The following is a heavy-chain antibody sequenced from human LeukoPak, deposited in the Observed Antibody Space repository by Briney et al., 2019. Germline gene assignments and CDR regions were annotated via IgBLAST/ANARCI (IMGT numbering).Heavy chain of an antibody. Sequence: KASETLSLTCTVSGGSISSSSHYWGWIRQPPGKGLEWIGSIYYSGTTYYNPSLKSRVTIPVDTSKNQFSLRLSSVTAADTAMYYCARSSQQLATGFDYWGQGTLVTVSS. CDR2: IYYSGTT. CDR3: ARSSQQLATGFDY. V-gene: IGHV4-39*01. CDR1: GGSISSSSHY. J-gene: IGHJ4*02. D-gene: IGHD6-13*01.